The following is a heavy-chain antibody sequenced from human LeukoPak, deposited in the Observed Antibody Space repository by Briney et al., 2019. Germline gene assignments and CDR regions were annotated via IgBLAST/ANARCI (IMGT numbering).Heavy chain of an antibody. CDR3: ARGKAFEN. V-gene: IGHV3-7*01. D-gene: IGHD3-3*02. CDR2: IEQDGSEV. CDR1: GFTFSGSW. J-gene: IGHJ3*01. Sequence: GGSLRLSCVVSGFTFSGSWMSWVRQAPGKGLEWVANIEQDGSEVHYVGSVKGRFIISRDNARRSLYLQMNGLRVEDTAVYYCARGKAFENWGQGTLVTVSS.